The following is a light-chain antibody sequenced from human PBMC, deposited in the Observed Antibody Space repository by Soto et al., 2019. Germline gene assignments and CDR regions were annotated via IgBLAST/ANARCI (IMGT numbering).Light chain of an antibody. CDR3: QEYGSKPQT. J-gene: IGKJ4*02. V-gene: IGKV3-20*01. CDR1: QSVRRTF. Sequence: EIVLTQSPVTLSLSPGERATLSCRASQSVRRTFLAWYQQKPGQAPRLIIDGSSTRATGIRDRFSGSGSGTDFALTISRPEQEEYAVYFWQEYGSKPQTFGEGTKVEI. CDR2: GSS.